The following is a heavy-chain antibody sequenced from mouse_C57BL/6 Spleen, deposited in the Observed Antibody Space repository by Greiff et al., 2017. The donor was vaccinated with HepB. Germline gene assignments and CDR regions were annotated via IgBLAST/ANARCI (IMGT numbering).Heavy chain of an antibody. CDR2: IYPGDGDT. J-gene: IGHJ2*01. V-gene: IGHV1-82*01. Sequence: VQLQQSGPELVKPGASVKISCKASGYAFSSSWMNWVKQRPGKGLEWIGRIYPGDGDTNYNGKFKGKATLTADKSSSTAYMQLSSLTSEDSAVYFCARLPTMVTTAFDYWGQGTTLTVSS. D-gene: IGHD2-9*01. CDR1: GYAFSSSW. CDR3: ARLPTMVTTAFDY.